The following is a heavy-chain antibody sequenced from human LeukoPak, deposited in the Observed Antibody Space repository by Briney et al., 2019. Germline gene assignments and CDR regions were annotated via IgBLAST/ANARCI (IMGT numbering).Heavy chain of an antibody. CDR1: GGSISSYY. Sequence: SETLSLTCTVSGGSISSYYWSWIRQPAGKGLEWIGRIYTSGSTNYNPSLKSRVTMSVDTSKNQFSLKLSSVTAADTAVYYCARAERIVGAPYYFDYWGQGTLVTVSS. CDR2: IYTSGST. D-gene: IGHD1-26*01. V-gene: IGHV4-4*07. J-gene: IGHJ4*02. CDR3: ARAERIVGAPYYFDY.